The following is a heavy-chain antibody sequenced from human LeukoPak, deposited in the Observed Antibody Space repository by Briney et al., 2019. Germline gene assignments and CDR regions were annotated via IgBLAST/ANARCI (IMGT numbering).Heavy chain of an antibody. Sequence: GGSLRLSCAASGLTFRIYDMTWVRQATGKGPEWVSAIGASGDTFYADSVKGPFTISRYNSRNSLYLQMNSLRTEDTALYYCAKNYHDNTAYFSWAFDVWGQGTMVTLSS. D-gene: IGHD3-22*01. CDR1: GLTFRIYD. V-gene: IGHV3-23*01. J-gene: IGHJ3*01. CDR2: IGASGDT. CDR3: AKNYHDNTAYFSWAFDV.